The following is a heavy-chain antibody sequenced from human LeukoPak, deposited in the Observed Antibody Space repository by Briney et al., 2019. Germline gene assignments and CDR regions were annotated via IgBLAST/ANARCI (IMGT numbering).Heavy chain of an antibody. Sequence: PSETLSLTCTVSGGSISSSYDWGWIRQPPGKGLDWIGSIYYGGSTYYNPSLRRRVTTSVDPSKNQFSLKLTSVTAADTAVYYCARHGNHYYGSGGFDYWGQGTLVTVSS. J-gene: IGHJ4*02. D-gene: IGHD3-10*01. CDR3: ARHGNHYYGSGGFDY. V-gene: IGHV4-39*01. CDR2: IYYGGST. CDR1: GGSISSSYD.